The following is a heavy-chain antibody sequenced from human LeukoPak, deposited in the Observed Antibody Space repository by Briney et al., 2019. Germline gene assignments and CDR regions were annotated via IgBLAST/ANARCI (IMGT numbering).Heavy chain of an antibody. CDR3: ARGSSVLYDYGDYEHDYYMDV. CDR1: GFTFTSYD. CDR2: ISAYNGNT. D-gene: IGHD4-17*01. Sequence: ASVKVSCKASGFTFTSYDINWVRQATGQGLEWMGWISAYNGNTNYAQKLQGRVTMTTDTSTSTAYMELRSLRSDDTAVYYCARGSSVLYDYGDYEHDYYMDVWGKGTTVTVSS. J-gene: IGHJ6*03. V-gene: IGHV1-18*01.